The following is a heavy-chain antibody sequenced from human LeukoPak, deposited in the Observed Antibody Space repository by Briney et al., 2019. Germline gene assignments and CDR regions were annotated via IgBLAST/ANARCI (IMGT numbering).Heavy chain of an antibody. Sequence: KASETLSLTCTVSGGSISSYYWSWIRQPAGKGLEWIGRIYTSGSTNYNPSLKSRVTISVDTSKNQFSLKVSSVTAADTAVYYCARLTYYYDSSGYWTFDYWGQGTLVTVSS. CDR1: GGSISSYY. CDR2: IYTSGST. CDR3: ARLTYYYDSSGYWTFDY. D-gene: IGHD3-22*01. J-gene: IGHJ4*02. V-gene: IGHV4-4*07.